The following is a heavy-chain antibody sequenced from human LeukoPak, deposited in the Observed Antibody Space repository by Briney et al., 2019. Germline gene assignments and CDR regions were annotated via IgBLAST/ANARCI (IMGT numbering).Heavy chain of an antibody. J-gene: IGHJ3*02. D-gene: IGHD2-8*02. V-gene: IGHV3-30*03. CDR3: ARDQPWTTGFDI. CDR2: MSYDGSNK. Sequence: GGSLRLSCAASGFTFSSYGMHWVRQAPGKGLEWVSAMSYDGSNKYYADSVKGRFTISRDNSKNTLYLQMNSLRAEDTAVYYCARDQPWTTGFDIWGQGTMVTVSS. CDR1: GFTFSSYG.